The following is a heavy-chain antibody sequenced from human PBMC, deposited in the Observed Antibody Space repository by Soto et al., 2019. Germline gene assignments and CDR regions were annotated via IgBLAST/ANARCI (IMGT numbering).Heavy chain of an antibody. CDR3: AKIFIRYDFWSGSALDY. J-gene: IGHJ4*02. Sequence: QPGGSLRLSCAASGFTFSSYCMHWVRQAPCKGLEWVAVISYDGSNKYYADSVKGRFTISRDNSKNTLYLQMNSLRAEDTAVYYCAKIFIRYDFWSGSALDYWGQRTLVTVSP. CDR1: GFTFSSYC. CDR2: ISYDGSNK. V-gene: IGHV3-30*18. D-gene: IGHD3-3*01.